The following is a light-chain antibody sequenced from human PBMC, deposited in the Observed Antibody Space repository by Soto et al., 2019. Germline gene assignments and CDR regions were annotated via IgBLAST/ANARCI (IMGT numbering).Light chain of an antibody. CDR2: DAS. CDR3: QQRSNWTRYT. V-gene: IGKV3-11*01. CDR1: QSVRSY. Sequence: EIVLTQSPATLSLSPGERATLSCRASQSVRSYLSWYQQKPGQAPRLVIHDASNRANGIPARFSGSGSGTDFTLTISSLEPEDFAVYYCQQRSNWTRYTFGQGTNLEIK. J-gene: IGKJ2*01.